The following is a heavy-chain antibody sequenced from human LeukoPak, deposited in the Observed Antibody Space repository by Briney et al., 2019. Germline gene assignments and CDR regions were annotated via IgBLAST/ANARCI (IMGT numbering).Heavy chain of an antibody. CDR3: GRAFPPLRTASAGDL. D-gene: IGHD3-16*01. V-gene: IGHV3-21*01. CDR2: ISGRSSHV. J-gene: IGHJ4*02. CDR1: GFSFSDYD. Sequence: PGGSLRLSCSASGFSFSDYDMNWFRQAPGKGLEWISSISGRSSHVYYGDSVKGRSSISRDSAMNSVFLQMNSLGVDDTAVYYCGRAFPPLRTASAGDLWGQGTLVTVSS.